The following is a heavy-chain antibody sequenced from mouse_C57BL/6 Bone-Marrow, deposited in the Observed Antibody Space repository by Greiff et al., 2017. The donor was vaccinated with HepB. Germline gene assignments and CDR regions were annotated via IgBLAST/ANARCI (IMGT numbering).Heavy chain of an antibody. CDR1: GYTFTSYG. V-gene: IGHV1-81*01. D-gene: IGHD1-1*01. CDR2: IYPRSGNT. J-gene: IGHJ2*01. CDR3: ARCPLLYYYGYFYF. Sequence: VMLVESGAELARPGASVKLSCKASGYTFTSYGISWVKQRTGQGLEWIGEIYPRSGNTYYNEKFKGKATLTADKSSSTAYMELRNLTSEDSSVYFCARCPLLYYYGYFYFWRGATALTLSS.